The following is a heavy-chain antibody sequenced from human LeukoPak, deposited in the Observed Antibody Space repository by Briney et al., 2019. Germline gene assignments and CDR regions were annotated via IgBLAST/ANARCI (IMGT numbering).Heavy chain of an antibody. Sequence: GGSLRLSCAASGFTFSSSSMNWVRQAPGKGLEWVSSISSSSSYIYYADSVKGRFTISRDNAKNSLYLQMNSLRAEYTAVYYCARKDGIVGAPDAFDIWGQGTMVTASS. J-gene: IGHJ3*02. V-gene: IGHV3-21*01. CDR3: ARKDGIVGAPDAFDI. CDR2: ISSSSSYI. CDR1: GFTFSSSS. D-gene: IGHD1-26*01.